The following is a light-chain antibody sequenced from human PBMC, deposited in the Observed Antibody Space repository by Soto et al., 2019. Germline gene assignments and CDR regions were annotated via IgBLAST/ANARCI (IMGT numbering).Light chain of an antibody. CDR2: KAS. J-gene: IGKJ1*01. CDR1: QTISSW. Sequence: DIQMTQSPPNLSGSVGDGVTITCGASQTISSWLAWYQQKPGKAPKLLIYKASTLKSGVPSRFSGSGSGTEFTLTISSLQPDDFATYYCQHYNSYSEAFGQGTKVDI. CDR3: QHYNSYSEA. V-gene: IGKV1-5*03.